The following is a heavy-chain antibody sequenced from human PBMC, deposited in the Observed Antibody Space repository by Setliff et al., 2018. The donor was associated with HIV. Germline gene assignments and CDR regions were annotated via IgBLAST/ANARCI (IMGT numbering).Heavy chain of an antibody. CDR3: ARVQGINITLARGASAGLDV. V-gene: IGHV1-18*01. CDR2: MNPNSGNT. D-gene: IGHD3-10*01. Sequence: ASVKVSCKASGYTFTSYGISWVRQATGQGLEWMGRMNPNSGNTEYAQKFQGRVTMTADTSTSTAYMEMRTLRSDDTAVYYCARVQGINITLARGASAGLDVWGKGTTVTVSS. J-gene: IGHJ6*04. CDR1: GYTFTSYG.